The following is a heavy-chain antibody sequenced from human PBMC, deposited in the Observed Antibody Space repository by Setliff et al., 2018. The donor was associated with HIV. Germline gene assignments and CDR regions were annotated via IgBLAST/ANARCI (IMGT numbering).Heavy chain of an antibody. Sequence: SLRLSCAASGFTFSRYWMHWVRQAPGQGLVWVSGINNDTTTTTYADSVKGRFSISRDNAKNTLYLQMNGLRGEDTAVYYCARDRVELFWDGELKYMDVWGKGTTVTVSS. CDR3: ARDRVELFWDGELKYMDV. CDR1: GFTFSRYW. CDR2: INNDTTTT. V-gene: IGHV3-74*01. J-gene: IGHJ6*03. D-gene: IGHD3-10*01.